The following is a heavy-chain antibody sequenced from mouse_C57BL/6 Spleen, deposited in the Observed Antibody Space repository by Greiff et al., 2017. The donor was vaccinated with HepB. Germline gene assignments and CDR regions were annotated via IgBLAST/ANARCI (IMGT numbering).Heavy chain of an antibody. CDR3: AKCQSGPSYWYFDV. J-gene: IGHJ1*03. CDR1: GFSSTSYG. V-gene: IGHV2-5*01. CDR2: IWRGGST. Sequence: QVQLQQSGPGLVQPSQSLSITCTVSGFSSTSYGVHWVRQSPGKGLEWLGVIWRGGSTDYNAAFMSRLSITKDNSKSQVFFKMNSLQADDTAIYYCAKCQSGPSYWYFDVWGTGTTVTVSS. D-gene: IGHD3-2*02.